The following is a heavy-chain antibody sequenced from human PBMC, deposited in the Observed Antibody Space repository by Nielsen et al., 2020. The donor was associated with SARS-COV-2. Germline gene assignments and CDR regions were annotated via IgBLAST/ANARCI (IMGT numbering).Heavy chain of an antibody. Sequence: GESLKISCKGSGYSFSSYWIAWVRQMPGKGLEWMGIIYPGNSDTRYSPSFQGQVTISADKSISTAYLQWGSLKASDTAMYYCARLSHDYDILTGYYDYWGQGTLVTVSS. CDR3: ARLSHDYDILTGYYDY. CDR2: IYPGNSDT. CDR1: GYSFSSYW. D-gene: IGHD3-9*01. J-gene: IGHJ4*02. V-gene: IGHV5-51*01.